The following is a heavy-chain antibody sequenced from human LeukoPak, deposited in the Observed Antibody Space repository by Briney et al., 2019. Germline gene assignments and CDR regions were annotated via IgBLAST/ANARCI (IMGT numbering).Heavy chain of an antibody. CDR1: GYTFTSYG. Sequence: ASVKVSCKASGYTFTSYGISWVRQAPGQGLEWMGWISAYNGNTNYAQKLQGRVTMTTDTSTSTAYMELRSLRSDDTAVYYCARDRRLRFLEWQKVDYWGQGALVTVSS. D-gene: IGHD3-3*01. J-gene: IGHJ4*02. CDR2: ISAYNGNT. CDR3: ARDRRLRFLEWQKVDY. V-gene: IGHV1-18*01.